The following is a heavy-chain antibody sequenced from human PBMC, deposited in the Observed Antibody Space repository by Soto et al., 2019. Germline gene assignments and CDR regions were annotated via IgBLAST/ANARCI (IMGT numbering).Heavy chain of an antibody. CDR1: GYTFSNYG. J-gene: IGHJ5*02. CDR3: ARVVPGAEAWFGP. V-gene: IGHV1-18*01. D-gene: IGHD2-2*01. Sequence: ASVKVSCKTSGYTFSNYGITWVRQAPGQPLEWLGWISLYSDGTNYAQKFQGRVSMTTDTSTTTAYMELGSLRSDDTAVYYCARVVPGAEAWFGPWGQGTLVTVSS. CDR2: ISLYSDGT.